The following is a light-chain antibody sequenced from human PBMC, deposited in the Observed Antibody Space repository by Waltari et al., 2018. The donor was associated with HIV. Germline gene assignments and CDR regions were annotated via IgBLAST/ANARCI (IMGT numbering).Light chain of an antibody. CDR1: SSDVGNDNL. J-gene: IGLJ3*02. Sequence: QSALTQPASVSGSPGQSITISCTGTSSDVGNDNLVSWYQQHPGKAPKLMSYEGIKRPSVVSKRVSGSKSGNTASLTITGLQAEDEADYSCCSYGGSSNWVFGGGTKLTVL. CDR3: CSYGGSSNWV. V-gene: IGLV2-23*01. CDR2: EGI.